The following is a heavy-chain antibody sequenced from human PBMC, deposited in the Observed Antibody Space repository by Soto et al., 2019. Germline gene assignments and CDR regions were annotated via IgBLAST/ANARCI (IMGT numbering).Heavy chain of an antibody. V-gene: IGHV4-59*01. CDR2: MYNTGST. J-gene: IGHJ6*02. CDR1: GGTISRYY. Sequence: QVQLQESGPGLVKPSETLSLTCTVSGGTISRYYWSWIRQPPGKGLEWIGYMYNTGSTVYNPSFNSRVTISVDTYKNQFSLKLNSVTAADTAVYYCARDLWGYCGTDCYPLDVWGQGTTVTVSS. D-gene: IGHD2-21*02. CDR3: ARDLWGYCGTDCYPLDV.